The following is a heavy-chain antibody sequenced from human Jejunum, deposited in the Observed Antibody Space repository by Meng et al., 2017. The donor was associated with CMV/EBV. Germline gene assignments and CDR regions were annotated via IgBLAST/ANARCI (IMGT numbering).Heavy chain of an antibody. Sequence: GFTFDGYAMHWVRQAPGKGLEWVSGINWNSGAIGYADSVTGRFTISRDNAKKSLYLQMSSLRVDDTAIYFCAKSCAPEGISCYSSWGQGTLVTVSS. D-gene: IGHD2-2*02. CDR3: AKSCAPEGISCYSS. V-gene: IGHV3-9*01. J-gene: IGHJ5*02. CDR2: INWNSGAI. CDR1: GFTFDGYA.